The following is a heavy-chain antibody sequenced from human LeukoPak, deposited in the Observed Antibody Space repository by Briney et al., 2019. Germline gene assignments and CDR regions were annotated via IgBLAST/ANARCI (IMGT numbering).Heavy chain of an antibody. CDR3: ARGGYSYGWWFDP. V-gene: IGHV4-38-2*02. Sequence: SETLSLTCTVSGYSISSGYYWGWIRQPPGKGLEWIGSIYHSGSTYYNPSLKSRVTISVDTSKNQFSLKLSSVTAADTAVYYCARGGYSYGWWFDPWGQGTLVTVSS. J-gene: IGHJ5*02. D-gene: IGHD5-18*01. CDR2: IYHSGST. CDR1: GYSISSGYY.